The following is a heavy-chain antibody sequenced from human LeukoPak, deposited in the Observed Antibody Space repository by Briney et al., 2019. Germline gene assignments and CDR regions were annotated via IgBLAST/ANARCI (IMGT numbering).Heavy chain of an antibody. J-gene: IGHJ4*02. D-gene: IGHD3-16*01. CDR1: GFTFSSYA. Sequence: PGGSLRLSCAASGFTFSSYAMNWVRQAPGKGLEWVSSISSSSSYIYYADSVKGRFTISRDNAKNSLYLQMNSLRAEDTAVYYCARATSFMTTLDYWGQGTLVTVSS. V-gene: IGHV3-21*01. CDR3: ARATSFMTTLDY. CDR2: ISSSSSYI.